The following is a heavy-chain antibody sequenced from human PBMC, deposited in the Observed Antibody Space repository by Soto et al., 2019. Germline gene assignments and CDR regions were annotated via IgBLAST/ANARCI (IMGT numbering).Heavy chain of an antibody. J-gene: IGHJ4*02. CDR1: GFIFENHA. D-gene: IGHD2-21*02. Sequence: EVQLVESGGGLVQPGRSLRLSCAGSGFIFENHAMNWVRQAPGKGLEWVAGISWNSGSIDYADSVKGRFTISRDNAKNSLYLQMNSLRAEDTALYYCANDRCGGDCYSFYDWGQGTLVTVSA. CDR3: ANDRCGGDCYSFYD. CDR2: ISWNSGSI. V-gene: IGHV3-9*01.